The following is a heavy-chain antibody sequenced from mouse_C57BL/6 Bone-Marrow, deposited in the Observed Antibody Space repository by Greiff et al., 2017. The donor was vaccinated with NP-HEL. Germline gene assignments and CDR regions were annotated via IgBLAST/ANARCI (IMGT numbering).Heavy chain of an antibody. D-gene: IGHD2-2*01. Sequence: VQLQQSGPVLVKPGASVKMSCKASGYTFTDYYMNWVKQSHGKSLEWIGVINPYNGGTSYNQKFKGKATLTVDKSSSTAYMELNSLTSEDSAVYYCASCLMVTYYAMDYWGQGTSVTVSS. CDR3: ASCLMVTYYAMDY. CDR2: INPYNGGT. CDR1: GYTFTDYY. J-gene: IGHJ4*01. V-gene: IGHV1-19*01.